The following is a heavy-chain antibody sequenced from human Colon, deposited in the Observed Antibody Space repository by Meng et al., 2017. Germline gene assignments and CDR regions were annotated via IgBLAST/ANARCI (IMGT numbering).Heavy chain of an antibody. CDR3: AREGNKGQQVEEFDY. CDR2: INPNTGDT. Sequence: VQPVESGAEVKKPGASVKVSCKASGYTFTAYYVHWVRQAPGQGLEWMGRINPNTGDTNYAQKFQGRVTMTRDTSISTAYMELSRLSSDDTAVYYCAREGNKGQQVEEFDYWGQGTLVTVSS. CDR1: GYTFTAYY. D-gene: IGHD6-13*01. V-gene: IGHV1-2*06. J-gene: IGHJ4*02.